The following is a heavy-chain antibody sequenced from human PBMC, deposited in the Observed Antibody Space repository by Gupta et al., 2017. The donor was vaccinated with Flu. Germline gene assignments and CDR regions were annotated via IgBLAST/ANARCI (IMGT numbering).Heavy chain of an antibody. Sequence: GFTLSSDGMSCVRQAPGKGLEWGSGIGESGNISYHADSVNGRITISRDNSKDTLDLRMNSLRAEDTAVYYCANEELRQRPWGQGTPGTVAS. CDR3: ANEELRQRP. V-gene: IGHV3-23*01. D-gene: IGHD1-7*01. CDR2: IGESGNIS. J-gene: IGHJ5*02. CDR1: GFTLSSDG.